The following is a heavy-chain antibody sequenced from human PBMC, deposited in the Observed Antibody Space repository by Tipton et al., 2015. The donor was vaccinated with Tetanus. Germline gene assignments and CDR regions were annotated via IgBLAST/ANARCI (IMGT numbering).Heavy chain of an antibody. CDR2: ISGSGGST. V-gene: IGHV3-9*01. D-gene: IGHD3-10*01. CDR1: GFTFDDYA. Sequence: SLRLSCAASGFTFDDYAMHWVRQVPGQGLEWVSAISGSGGSTVYADSVKGRFTISRDNAKNSLYLQMSSLKPEDTALYYCAKAVRGRDVFDLWGQGTLVSVSS. CDR3: AKAVRGRDVFDL. J-gene: IGHJ3*01.